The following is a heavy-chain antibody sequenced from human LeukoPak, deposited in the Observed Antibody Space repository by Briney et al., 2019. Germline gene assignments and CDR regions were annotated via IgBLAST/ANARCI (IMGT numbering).Heavy chain of an antibody. J-gene: IGHJ6*03. CDR2: INHIGST. Sequence: SETLSLTCAVYGGSFSVYYWSWIRQPPGKWLEWVGEINHIGSTNYNPSLKSRVTISVDTSKNQFSLKLSSVTAADTAVYYCAREVRYYDSSGYRDYYYYMDVWGKGTTVTVSS. CDR3: AREVRYYDSSGYRDYYYYMDV. CDR1: GGSFSVYY. V-gene: IGHV4-34*01. D-gene: IGHD3-22*01.